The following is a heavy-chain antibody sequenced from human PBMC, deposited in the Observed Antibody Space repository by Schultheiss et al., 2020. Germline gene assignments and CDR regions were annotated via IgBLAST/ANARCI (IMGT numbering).Heavy chain of an antibody. Sequence: SETLSLTCSVSGGSISRNYWSWIRQPPGKGLEWIGSIYYSGSTYYNPSLKSRVTISVDTSKNQFSLRLSSVTAADTAVYYCAKGLSSGGSCYSPSDYWGQGTLVTVSS. J-gene: IGHJ4*02. CDR1: GGSISRNY. D-gene: IGHD2-15*01. CDR3: AKGLSSGGSCYSPSDY. V-gene: IGHV4-59*04. CDR2: IYYSGST.